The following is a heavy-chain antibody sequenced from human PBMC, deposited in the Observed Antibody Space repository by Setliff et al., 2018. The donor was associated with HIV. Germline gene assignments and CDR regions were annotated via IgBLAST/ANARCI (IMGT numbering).Heavy chain of an antibody. J-gene: IGHJ4*02. CDR1: GFTFSDFT. V-gene: IGHV3-21*01. CDR2: ISSSSSYI. Sequence: GSLRLSCAASGFTFSDFTMNWVRQAPGEGLEWVASISSSSSYIFYADSVKGRFTISRDNAKNSLFLQMNSLRAEDTAVFYCARDGVPGTAVAGTNLFWGQGTLVTVSS. D-gene: IGHD6-19*01. CDR3: ARDGVPGTAVAGTNLF.